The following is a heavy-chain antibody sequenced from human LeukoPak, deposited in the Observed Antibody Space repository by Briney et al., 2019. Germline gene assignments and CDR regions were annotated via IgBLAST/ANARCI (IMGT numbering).Heavy chain of an antibody. CDR2: ISSSGSTI. Sequence: GGSLRLSCAASGFTFSDHYMDWVRQAPGKGLEWVSYISSSGSTIYYADSVKGRFTISRDNSKNTLYLQMNSLRAEDTAVYYCAKDPPYYYDSSGYYPWAYWGQGTLVTVSS. J-gene: IGHJ4*02. V-gene: IGHV3-11*01. CDR1: GFTFSDHY. CDR3: AKDPPYYYDSSGYYPWAY. D-gene: IGHD3-22*01.